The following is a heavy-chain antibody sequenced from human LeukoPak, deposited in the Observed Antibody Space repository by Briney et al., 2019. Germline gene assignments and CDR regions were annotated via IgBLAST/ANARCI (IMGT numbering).Heavy chain of an antibody. CDR3: ARDSVPNGYCSSTSCYLGFDY. CDR2: ISAYSGNT. J-gene: IGHJ4*02. D-gene: IGHD2-2*01. V-gene: IGHV1-18*01. Sequence: ASVKVSCKASGYTFTSYGISWVRQAPGQGLEWMGWISAYSGNTNYAQKLQGRVTMTTDTSTSTAYMELRSLRSDDTAVYYCARDSVPNGYCSSTSCYLGFDYWGQGTLVTVSS. CDR1: GYTFTSYG.